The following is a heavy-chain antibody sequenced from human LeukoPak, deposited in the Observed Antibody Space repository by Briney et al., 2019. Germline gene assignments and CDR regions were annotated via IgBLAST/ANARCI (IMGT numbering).Heavy chain of an antibody. J-gene: IGHJ4*02. CDR2: ISYDGLYK. D-gene: IGHD2-2*01. CDR1: GFSFSDAW. Sequence: PGGSLRLSCATSGFSFSDAWMSWVRQAPGKGLEWVAVISYDGLYKYYVDSVKGRFIISRDNSKNTLYLRLNSLRAEDTSVYYCAKGSCSSTTCLKTDWGQGTLVTVSS. V-gene: IGHV3-30*18. CDR3: AKGSCSSTTCLKTD.